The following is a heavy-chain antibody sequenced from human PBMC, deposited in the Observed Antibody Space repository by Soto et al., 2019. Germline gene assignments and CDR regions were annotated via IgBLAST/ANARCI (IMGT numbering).Heavy chain of an antibody. V-gene: IGHV3-74*01. CDR2: INSDGSST. CDR1: GFTFSSYW. CDR3: ARDRVIAYSGVDR. D-gene: IGHD3-16*02. Sequence: EVQLVESGGGLVKPGGSLRLSCAASGFTFSSYWMHWVRQAPGKGLVWVSRINSDGSSTSYADSVKSRLTISRYNAKNTLYVQMNSLRAEDTAVYYCARDRVIAYSGVDRWGQGNLGTVFS. J-gene: IGHJ5*02.